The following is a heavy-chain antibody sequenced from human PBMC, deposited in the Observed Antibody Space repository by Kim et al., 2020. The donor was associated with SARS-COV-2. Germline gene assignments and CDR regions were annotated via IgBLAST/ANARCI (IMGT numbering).Heavy chain of an antibody. D-gene: IGHD3-22*01. CDR1: GFTFSDHY. J-gene: IGHJ5*02. CDR3: ARLEYYYDSSGWNWFDP. Sequence: GGSLRLSCAASGFTFSDHYMDWVRQAPGKGLEWVGRTRNKANSYTTEYAASVKGRFTISRDDSKNSLYLQMNSLKTEDTAVYYCARLEYYYDSSGWNWFDPWGQGTLVTVSS. CDR2: TRNKANSYTT. V-gene: IGHV3-72*01.